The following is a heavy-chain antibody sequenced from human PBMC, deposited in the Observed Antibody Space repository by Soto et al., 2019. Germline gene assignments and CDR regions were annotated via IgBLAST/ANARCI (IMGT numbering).Heavy chain of an antibody. J-gene: IGHJ1*01. CDR2: IIPIFGTA. CDR3: ARQIWGVGATGYFQH. D-gene: IGHD1-26*01. CDR1: GVTFSSYA. V-gene: IGHV1-69*13. Sequence: SVKVSCKASGVTFSSYAISWVRQAPGQGLEWMGGIIPIFGTANYAQKFQGRVTITADESTSTAYMELSSLRSEDTAVYYCARQIWGVGATGYFQHWGQGTLVTVSS.